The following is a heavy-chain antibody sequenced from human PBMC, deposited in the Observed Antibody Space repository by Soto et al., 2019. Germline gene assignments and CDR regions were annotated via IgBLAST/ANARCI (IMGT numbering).Heavy chain of an antibody. D-gene: IGHD6-19*01. V-gene: IGHV1-69*12. Sequence: QVQLVQSGAEVKKPGSSVKVSCKASGGTFRSYAITWVRQAPGQGLEWMGGVIPMFGTPNYAQKVQDRVTITADESTNPAYMDLSSLRFDDTAVYYCAIMCSSGWGGGLGYWGQGTLVTVSS. CDR1: GGTFRSYA. CDR2: VIPMFGTP. J-gene: IGHJ4*02. CDR3: AIMCSSGWGGGLGY.